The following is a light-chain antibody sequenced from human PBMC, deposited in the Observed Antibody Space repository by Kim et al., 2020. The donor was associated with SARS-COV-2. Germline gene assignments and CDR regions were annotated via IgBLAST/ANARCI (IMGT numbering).Light chain of an antibody. J-gene: IGKJ2*03. CDR1: QNIVSK. Sequence: SAERGDRVTSTCRASQNIVSKVNWYQQKPGKAPKVVIYYAASLESGVPSRFSGSGSGTDFTLTISSLQPEDFVTYYCQQSYSLPYSFGQGTKLEI. CDR2: YAA. CDR3: QQSYSLPYS. V-gene: IGKV1-39*01.